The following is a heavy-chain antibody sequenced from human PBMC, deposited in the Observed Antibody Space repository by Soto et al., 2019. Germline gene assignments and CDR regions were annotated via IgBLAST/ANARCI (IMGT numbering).Heavy chain of an antibody. CDR1: GGTFGIYA. V-gene: IGHV1-69*01. CDR3: SRVPGQMLYSTTRNGMDG. CDR2: IIPAFGTT. Sequence: QVQLVQSGAAVSKPGSSVKVSCKASGGTFGIYAIGWVRQAPGQGLEWMGGIIPAFGTTKNAQKFQDRVDMTGAESMNKVYMELIVLRFDDTAVYYCSRVPGQMLYSTTRNGMDGVGQETTLIVSS. D-gene: IGHD2-2*02. J-gene: IGHJ6*02.